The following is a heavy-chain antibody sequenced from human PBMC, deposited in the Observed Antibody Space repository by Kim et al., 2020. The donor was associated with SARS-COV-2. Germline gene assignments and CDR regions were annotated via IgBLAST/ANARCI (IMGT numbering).Heavy chain of an antibody. CDR2: IKYDGSEQ. Sequence: GGSLRLSCAASGFTFSTYWMTWVRQAPGKGLEWVANIKYDGSEQYYADSVKGRFTISRDNAKNSLYLQMNSLRAEDTAVYYCGRGSKSDVWGQGTTVTVSS. D-gene: IGHD4-4*01. CDR3: GRGSKSDV. CDR1: GFTFSTYW. V-gene: IGHV3-7*03. J-gene: IGHJ6*02.